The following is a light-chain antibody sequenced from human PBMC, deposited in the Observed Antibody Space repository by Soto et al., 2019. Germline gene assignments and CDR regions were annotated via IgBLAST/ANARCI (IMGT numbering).Light chain of an antibody. Sequence: DIQMTQSPSTLSASVGDRVTITCRASQSISSWLAWYQQKPGKAPKLLIYDASSLESGVPSRFSGSGSGTEFTLTISSLQHDDFATYYCQQYNSQYTFGQGTKLEIK. CDR3: QQYNSQYT. CDR2: DAS. V-gene: IGKV1-5*01. J-gene: IGKJ2*01. CDR1: QSISSW.